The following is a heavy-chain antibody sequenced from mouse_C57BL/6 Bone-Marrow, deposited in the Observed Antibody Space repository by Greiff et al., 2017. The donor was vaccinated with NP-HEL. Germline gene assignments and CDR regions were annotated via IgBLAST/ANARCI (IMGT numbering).Heavy chain of an antibody. D-gene: IGHD2-4*01. V-gene: IGHV5-4*01. Sequence: EVHLVESGGGLVKPGGSLKLSCAASGFTFSSYAMSWVRQTPEKRLEWVATISDGGSYTYYPDNVKGRFTISRDNAKNNLYLQMSHLKSEDTAMYYCAREGDYDGTAWFAYWGQGTLVTVSA. CDR2: ISDGGSYT. J-gene: IGHJ3*01. CDR1: GFTFSSYA. CDR3: AREGDYDGTAWFAY.